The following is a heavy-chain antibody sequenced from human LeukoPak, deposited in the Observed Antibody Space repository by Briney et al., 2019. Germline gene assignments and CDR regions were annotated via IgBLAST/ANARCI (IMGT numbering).Heavy chain of an antibody. J-gene: IGHJ4*02. CDR3: ARGWLAETTVVTPYNY. Sequence: ASVKVSCKASGYTFTSYAMHWVRQAPGQRLEWMGRINAGNGNTKYSQKFQGRVTITRDTSASTAYMELSSLRSEDTAVYYCARGWLAETTVVTPYNYWGQGTLVTVSS. CDR2: INAGNGNT. V-gene: IGHV1-3*01. D-gene: IGHD4-23*01. CDR1: GYTFTSYA.